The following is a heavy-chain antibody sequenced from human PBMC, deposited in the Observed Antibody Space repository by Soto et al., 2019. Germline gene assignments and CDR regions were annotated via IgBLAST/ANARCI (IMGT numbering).Heavy chain of an antibody. Sequence: EVQLVESGGGLVQPGGSLRLSCAASGLTFSNFRMHWVRQAPGKGLVWVALISNDGRSTNHADSVKGRFTISRDNAKSTLYRHLKGLRAEDTAVYYCARDTAGLPYWGQGTLVTVSS. CDR1: GLTFSNFR. CDR3: ARDTAGLPY. CDR2: ISNDGRST. J-gene: IGHJ4*02. V-gene: IGHV3-74*01. D-gene: IGHD2-21*02.